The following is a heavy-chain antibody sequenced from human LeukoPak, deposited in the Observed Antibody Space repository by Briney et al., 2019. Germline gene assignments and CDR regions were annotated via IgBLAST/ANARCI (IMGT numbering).Heavy chain of an antibody. D-gene: IGHD3-22*01. CDR2: IYSSGST. J-gene: IGHJ2*01. Sequence: PSETLSLTCTVSGGSISSYHWSWIRQPPGKGLECIGYIYSSGSTNYNPSLKSRVTISVDTSKNQFSLKLSSVTAADTAVYYCARLNGWHSSYWYFDLWGRGTLVAVSS. CDR1: GGSISSYH. CDR3: ARLNGWHSSYWYFDL. V-gene: IGHV4-59*01.